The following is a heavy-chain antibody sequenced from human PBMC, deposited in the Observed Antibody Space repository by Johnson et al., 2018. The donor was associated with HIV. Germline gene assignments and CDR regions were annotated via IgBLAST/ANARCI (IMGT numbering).Heavy chain of an antibody. J-gene: IGHJ3*02. CDR1: GFTFSSYG. CDR2: ISYDGSNK. Sequence: QMMLVESGGGVVQPGRSLRLSCAASGFTFSSYGMNWVRQAPGKGLEWVAVISYDGSNKYYADSVKGRFTISRDNSKNTLYLQMNSLRAEDTAVYYCARAAYVHYDILTGPPLEDAFDIWGQGTMVTVSS. V-gene: IGHV3-30*03. CDR3: ARAAYVHYDILTGPPLEDAFDI. D-gene: IGHD3-9*01.